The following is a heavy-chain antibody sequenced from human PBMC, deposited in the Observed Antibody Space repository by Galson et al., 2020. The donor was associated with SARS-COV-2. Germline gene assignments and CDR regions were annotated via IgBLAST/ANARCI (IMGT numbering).Heavy chain of an antibody. CDR3: ARGDMGKDYFDY. CDR2: IYSEGSST. Sequence: ALHGESLKIPCAAPGFTFSSYWMHWVRQAPGKGLVWVSRIYSEGSSTSYADSVKGRFTISGDNAKNTLYLQMNSLRAEDTAVYYCARGDMGKDYFDYWGQGTLVTVSS. CDR1: GFTFSSYW. V-gene: IGHV3-74*01. J-gene: IGHJ4*02. D-gene: IGHD7-27*01.